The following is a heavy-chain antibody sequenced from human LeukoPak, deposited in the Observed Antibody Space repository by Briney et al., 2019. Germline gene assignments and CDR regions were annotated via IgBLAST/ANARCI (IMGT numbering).Heavy chain of an antibody. CDR2: ISSSSSYI. CDR1: GFTFSSYS. J-gene: IGHJ4*02. D-gene: IGHD6-19*01. V-gene: IGHV3-21*04. Sequence: GGSLRLSCAASGFTFSSYSMNWVRQAPGKGLEWVSSISSSSSYIYYADSVKGRFTISRDNSKNTLYLQMNSLRAEDTAVYHCAKEATSSGWYPDYWGQGTLVTVSS. CDR3: AKEATSSGWYPDY.